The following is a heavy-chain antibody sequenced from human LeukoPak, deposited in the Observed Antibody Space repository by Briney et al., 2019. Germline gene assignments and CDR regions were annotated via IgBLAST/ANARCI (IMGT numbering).Heavy chain of an antibody. J-gene: IGHJ3*02. V-gene: IGHV3-66*01. CDR3: ARTNVRAFDI. D-gene: IGHD2-8*01. CDR2: IQSGGNT. CDR1: GFTFSSHA. Sequence: PGGSLRLSCAASGFTFSSHAMSWVRQAPGKGLEWVSVIQSGGNTYYAGSVKGRFSISRDNSKNTLYLQMNSLRAEDTAVYYCARTNVRAFDIWGQGTMVTVSS.